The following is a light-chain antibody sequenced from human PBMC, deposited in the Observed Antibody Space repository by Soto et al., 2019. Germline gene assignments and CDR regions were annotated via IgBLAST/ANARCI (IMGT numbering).Light chain of an antibody. V-gene: IGKV3-15*01. CDR1: PSVSSN. CDR3: MQYNTLPRT. CDR2: GAS. Sequence: EIVMTQSPATLYVSPGERATLSCRSRPSVSSNLAWYQQKPGQATRLLIYGASTRATGIPARFSRSGSGTAFTLTTSSQQSEDFAVYYCMQYNTLPRTFGQGIKVEIK. J-gene: IGKJ1*01.